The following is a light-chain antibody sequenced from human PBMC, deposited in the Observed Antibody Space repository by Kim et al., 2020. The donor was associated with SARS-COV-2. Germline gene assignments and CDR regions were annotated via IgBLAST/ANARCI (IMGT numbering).Light chain of an antibody. CDR2: GKN. Sequence: ALGQTVRITCQGDSLRSYYANWYQQKPGQAPVLVIYGKNNRPSGIPDRFSGSSSGNTASLTITGAQAEDEADYYCNSRDSSGNHNVFGTGTKVTVL. V-gene: IGLV3-19*01. CDR3: NSRDSSGNHNV. J-gene: IGLJ1*01. CDR1: SLRSYY.